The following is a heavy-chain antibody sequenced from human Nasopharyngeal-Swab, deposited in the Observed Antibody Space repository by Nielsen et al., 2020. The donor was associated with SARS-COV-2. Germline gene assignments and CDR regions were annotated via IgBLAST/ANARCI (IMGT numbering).Heavy chain of an antibody. CDR3: ARERGEGYSYGYGY. CDR1: GGSISSYY. V-gene: IGHV4-59*13. Sequence: GSLRLSCTVSGGSISSYYWSWIRQPPGKGLEWIGYIYYSGSTNYNPSLKSRVTISVDTSKNQFSLKLSSVTAADTAVYYCARERGEGYSYGYGYWGQGTLVTVSS. D-gene: IGHD5-18*01. CDR2: IYYSGST. J-gene: IGHJ4*02.